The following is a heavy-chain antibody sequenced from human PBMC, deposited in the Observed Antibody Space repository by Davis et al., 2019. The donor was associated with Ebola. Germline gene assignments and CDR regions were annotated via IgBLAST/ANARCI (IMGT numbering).Heavy chain of an antibody. V-gene: IGHV3-23*01. D-gene: IGHD6-19*01. Sequence: PGGSLRLSCAASGFTFSSFAVSWVRQAPGKGLEWVSAISGSGGSTHYTDSVKGRFTISRDNSKNTLSLQMNSLRAEDTAVYYCAKARSGWFLFDCWGQGTLVTVSS. CDR1: GFTFSSFA. J-gene: IGHJ4*02. CDR3: AKARSGWFLFDC. CDR2: ISGSGGST.